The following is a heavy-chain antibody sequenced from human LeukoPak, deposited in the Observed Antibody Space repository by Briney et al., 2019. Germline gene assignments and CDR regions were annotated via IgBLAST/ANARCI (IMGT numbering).Heavy chain of an antibody. D-gene: IGHD5-24*01. CDR1: GFTFSSYW. J-gene: IGHJ6*02. CDR3: GMAMDV. Sequence: GGSLRLSCAASGFTFSSYWMNWVRQAPGKGLEWVANIKQDGSEKYYVDSVKGRFTISRDNAKNSLYLQMSSLRAEDTAVCYCGMAMDVWGRGTTVTVSS. V-gene: IGHV3-7*05. CDR2: IKQDGSEK.